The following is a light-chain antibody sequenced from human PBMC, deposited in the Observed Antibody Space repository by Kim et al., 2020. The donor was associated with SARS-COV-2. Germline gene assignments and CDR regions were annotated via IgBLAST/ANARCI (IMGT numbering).Light chain of an antibody. CDR2: AAS. CDR3: LQHDSYPWT. J-gene: IGKJ1*01. CDR1: QGIRTD. V-gene: IGKV1-17*01. Sequence: DIQMTQSPSSLSASVGDRVTITCRASQGIRTDLAWYQQKAGKAPKRLIYAASILQSGVPSRFSGSGLGTEFTLTIDSLQSEDFATYYCLQHDSYPWTFGRGTKVDIK.